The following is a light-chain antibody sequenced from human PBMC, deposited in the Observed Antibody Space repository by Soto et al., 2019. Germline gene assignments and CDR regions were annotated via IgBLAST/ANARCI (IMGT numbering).Light chain of an antibody. Sequence: QSALTQPRSVSGSPGQSVTISCTGTSSDVGGYNYVSWYPQHPGKAPKLMIYDVSKRPSGVPDRFSGSKSGNTASLTISGLQAEDDADYSCCSDAGSRVFGGGTKLTVL. CDR3: CSDAGSRV. CDR1: SSDVGGYNY. CDR2: DVS. V-gene: IGLV2-11*01. J-gene: IGLJ3*02.